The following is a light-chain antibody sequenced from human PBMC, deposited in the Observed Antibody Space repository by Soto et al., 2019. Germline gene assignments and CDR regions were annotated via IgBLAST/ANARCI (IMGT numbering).Light chain of an antibody. CDR2: DAS. CDR3: QQRSNWPLT. V-gene: IGKV3-11*01. J-gene: IGKJ4*01. CDR1: QSVSSY. Sequence: EIVLTQSPATLSLSPGERATLPCRASQSVSSYLAWYQQKPGQAPRLLIYDASNRATGIPARFSGSGSGTDFTLSISRLEPEDFAVYYCQQRSNWPLTFGGGTKVEIK.